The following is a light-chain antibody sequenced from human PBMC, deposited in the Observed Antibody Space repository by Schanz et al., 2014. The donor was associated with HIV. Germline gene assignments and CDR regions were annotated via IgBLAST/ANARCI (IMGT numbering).Light chain of an antibody. J-gene: IGKJ2*01. Sequence: DIQMTQSPSSLSASLRDRVTLTCRASQTIFKDLAWYQQKPGRAPKLLISEASILETGVPSTFSGSGSGTEFTLTISSLQPDDFATYYCLQYDDESYTFGQGTKLEIK. V-gene: IGKV1-5*03. CDR2: EAS. CDR1: QTIFKD. CDR3: LQYDDESYT.